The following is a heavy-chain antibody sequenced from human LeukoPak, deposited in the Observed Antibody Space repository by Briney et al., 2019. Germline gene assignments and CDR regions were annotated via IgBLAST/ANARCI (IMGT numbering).Heavy chain of an antibody. CDR2: ISTRGNA. CDR3: AKEESDWSSLGYYYHYMDV. CDR1: GGSISSFY. D-gene: IGHD3-9*01. V-gene: IGHV4-4*07. Sequence: SETLSLTCSVSGGSISSFYWSWVRQPAGKGLEWIGRISTRGNADYNPSLKSRVTISVDASKNQFSLRLASVTAADTAVYYCAKEESDWSSLGYYYHYMDVWGKGTTVTISS. J-gene: IGHJ6*03.